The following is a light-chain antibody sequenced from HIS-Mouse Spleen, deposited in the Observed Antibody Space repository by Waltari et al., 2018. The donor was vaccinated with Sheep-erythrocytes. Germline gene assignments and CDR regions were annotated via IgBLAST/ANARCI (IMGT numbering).Light chain of an antibody. Sequence: IQLTQSPSSLSASVGDRVPITFRESQCIRNDLGWYQQKPGKAPKLLIYAASSLQSGVPSRFSGSGSGTDFTLTISSLQPEDFATYYCLQDYNYPWTFGQGTKVEIK. CDR2: AAS. CDR3: LQDYNYPWT. V-gene: IGKV1-6*01. J-gene: IGKJ1*01. CDR1: QCIRND.